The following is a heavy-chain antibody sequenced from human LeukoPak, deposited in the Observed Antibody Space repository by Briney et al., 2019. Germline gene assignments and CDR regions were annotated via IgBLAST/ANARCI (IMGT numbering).Heavy chain of an antibody. J-gene: IGHJ4*02. CDR3: ARQIPDFDY. V-gene: IGHV4-34*01. CDR1: GGSFSGYY. CDR2: IYYSGST. Sequence: SETLSLTCAVYGGSFSGYYWSWIRQPPGKGLEWIGSIYYSGSTYYNPSLKSRVTISVDTSKNQFSLKLSSVTAADTAVYYCARQIPDFDYWGQGTLVTVSS.